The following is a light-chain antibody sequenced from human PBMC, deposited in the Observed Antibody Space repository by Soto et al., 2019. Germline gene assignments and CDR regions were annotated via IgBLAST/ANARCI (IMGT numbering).Light chain of an antibody. CDR2: AAS. CDR1: QSIVTY. V-gene: IGKV1-39*01. CDR3: QQSYSRPLT. Sequence: IQLPQSPSSLSASVGDRVTITCRASQSIVTYVNWYQKKPGEAPKLLIYAASFLQSGVPSRFSGSGFGTDFTLTISSLQPEDFATDYCQQSYSRPLTFGGGAKVEI. J-gene: IGKJ4*01.